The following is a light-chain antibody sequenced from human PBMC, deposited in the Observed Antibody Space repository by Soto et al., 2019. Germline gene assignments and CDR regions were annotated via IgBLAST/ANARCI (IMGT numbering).Light chain of an antibody. V-gene: IGLV2-14*01. Sequence: QSVLTQPASVSGSPGQSISISCTGTSSDVGGYNFVSWYQQHPDKAPKLVIFDVNNRPSGVSDRFSGSKSGNTASLTISGLQLEDEADYYCSSSTSDSTYVFGTGTKVTVL. CDR2: DVN. J-gene: IGLJ1*01. CDR1: SSDVGGYNF. CDR3: SSSTSDSTYV.